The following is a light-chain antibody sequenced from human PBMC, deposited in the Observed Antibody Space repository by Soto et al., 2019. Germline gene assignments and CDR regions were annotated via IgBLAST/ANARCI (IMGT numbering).Light chain of an antibody. CDR1: QSVSSN. CDR2: GAS. J-gene: IGKJ5*01. V-gene: IGKV3-15*01. Sequence: EIVMTQSPATLSVSPGERATLSCRASQSVSSNLAWYQQKPGQAPRRLIYGASTRSTGIPARFSGSGSGTEVTLPISSLQSEDFAVYYCQQYNNWPPITFGQGTRLEIK. CDR3: QQYNNWPPIT.